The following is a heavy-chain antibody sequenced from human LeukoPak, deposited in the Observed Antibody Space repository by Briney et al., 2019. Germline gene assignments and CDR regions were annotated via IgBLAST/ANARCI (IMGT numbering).Heavy chain of an antibody. J-gene: IGHJ4*02. CDR1: GYSFTSYW. V-gene: IGHV5-51*01. CDR2: IYPGDSDT. Sequence: GESLKISCKGSGYSFTSYWIGWVRQMPGKGLEWMGIIYPGDSDTRNSPSFQGQVTISADKSISTAYLQWSSLKASDTAMYYCARSPPCGGDCYSGGDYWGQGTLVTVSS. CDR3: ARSPPCGGDCYSGGDY. D-gene: IGHD2-21*02.